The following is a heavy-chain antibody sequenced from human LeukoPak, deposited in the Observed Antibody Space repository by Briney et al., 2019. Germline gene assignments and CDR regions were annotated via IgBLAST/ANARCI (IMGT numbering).Heavy chain of an antibody. D-gene: IGHD1-26*01. CDR3: ARESSVGAHKAFDY. CDR2: INSDGSST. V-gene: IGHV3-74*01. J-gene: IGHJ4*02. Sequence: GGSLRLSCAASGFTFSNYWMHWVRQAPGKGLVWVSRINSDGSSTSDADSVKGRFTISRDNAKNTLYLQMNSLRAEDTAVYYCARESSVGAHKAFDYWGQGTLVTVSS. CDR1: GFTFSNYW.